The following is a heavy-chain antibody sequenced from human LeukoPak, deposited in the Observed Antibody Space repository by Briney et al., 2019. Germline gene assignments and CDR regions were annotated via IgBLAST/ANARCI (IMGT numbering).Heavy chain of an antibody. CDR2: IIPILGIA. J-gene: IGHJ6*02. Sequence: SVKVSCKASGYTFTTYGLNWVRQAPGQGLEWMGRIIPILGIANYAQKFQGRVTITADKSTSTAYMELSSLRSEDTAVYYCARTNRRGDVWGQGTTVTVSS. CDR1: GYTFTTYG. V-gene: IGHV1-69*04. CDR3: ARTNRRGDV.